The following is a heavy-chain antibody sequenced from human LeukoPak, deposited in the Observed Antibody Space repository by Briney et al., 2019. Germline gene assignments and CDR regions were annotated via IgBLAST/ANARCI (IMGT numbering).Heavy chain of an antibody. CDR3: ASTPNYYDSSQGGY. D-gene: IGHD3-22*01. CDR2: IYYSGST. Sequence: SETLSLTCTVSGGSISSSSYYWGWVSQPPGNGLEWIGSIYYSGSTYYNPSLKSRVTISVDTSKNQFSLKLSSVTAADTAVYYCASTPNYYDSSQGGYWGQGTLVTVSS. J-gene: IGHJ4*02. CDR1: GGSISSSSYY. V-gene: IGHV4-39*01.